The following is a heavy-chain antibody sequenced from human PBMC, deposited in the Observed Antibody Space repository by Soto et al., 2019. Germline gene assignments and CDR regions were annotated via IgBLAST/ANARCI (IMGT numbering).Heavy chain of an antibody. D-gene: IGHD3-10*01. J-gene: IGHJ4*02. CDR1: GGSISSSSYY. CDR2: IYYSGST. V-gene: IGHV4-39*01. CDR3: ITMVRGVLDY. Sequence: PSETLSLTCTVSGGSISSSSYYWGWIRQPPGKGLEWIGSIYYSGSTYYNPSLKSRVTISVDTSKNQFSLKLSSVTAADTAVYYCITMVRGVLDYWGQGTLVTVSS.